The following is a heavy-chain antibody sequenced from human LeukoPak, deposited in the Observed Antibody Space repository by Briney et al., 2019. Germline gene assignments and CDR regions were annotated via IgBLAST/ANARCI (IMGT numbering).Heavy chain of an antibody. CDR1: GFTFSSYA. J-gene: IGHJ4*02. CDR3: AKDSESLGELSP. Sequence: PGGSLRLSCAASGFTFSSYAMSWVRQAPGEGLEWVSAISGSGGSTYYADSVKGRFTISRDNSKNTLYLQMNSLRAEDTAVYYCAKDSESLGELSPWGQGTLVTVSS. V-gene: IGHV3-23*01. D-gene: IGHD3-16*02. CDR2: ISGSGGST.